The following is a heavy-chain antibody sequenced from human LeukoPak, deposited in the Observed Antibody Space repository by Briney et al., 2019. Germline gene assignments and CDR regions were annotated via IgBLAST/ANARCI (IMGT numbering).Heavy chain of an antibody. Sequence: SETLSLTCTVSGGSIRSYWSWIRQPPGKGLEWIGEINHSGSTNYNPSLKSRVTISLDTSKNQFSLKLSSVTAADTAVYYCARPLYTSGWNYAWYFDLWGRGTLVTVSS. V-gene: IGHV4-34*01. D-gene: IGHD6-19*01. CDR2: INHSGST. J-gene: IGHJ2*01. CDR3: ARPLYTSGWNYAWYFDL. CDR1: GGSIRSY.